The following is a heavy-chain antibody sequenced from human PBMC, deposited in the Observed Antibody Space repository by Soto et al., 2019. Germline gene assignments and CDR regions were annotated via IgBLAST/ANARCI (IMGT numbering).Heavy chain of an antibody. CDR2: ISWDGGST. CDR3: AKDEGDYDSSGYYYPGAFDI. J-gene: IGHJ3*02. Sequence: GSLRLSCAASGFTFDDYTMHWVRQAPGKGLEWVSLISWDGGSTYYADSVKGRFTISRDNSKNSLYLQMNSLRTEDTALYYCAKDEGDYDSSGYYYPGAFDIWGQGTMVTVSS. V-gene: IGHV3-43*01. CDR1: GFTFDDYT. D-gene: IGHD3-22*01.